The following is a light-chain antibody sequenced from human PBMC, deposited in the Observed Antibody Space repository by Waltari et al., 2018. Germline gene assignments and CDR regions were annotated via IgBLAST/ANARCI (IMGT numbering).Light chain of an antibody. Sequence: EIVLTQSPGTLSLSPGERATLSCRASQSVSRTLAWYQQKPGQAPRLLIYDASTRATGIPDRVSGSGFGTDFSLTISRLEPEDFAVYYCQKYVTLPATFGQGTTVEIK. CDR1: QSVSRT. CDR2: DAS. V-gene: IGKV3-20*01. CDR3: QKYVTLPAT. J-gene: IGKJ1*01.